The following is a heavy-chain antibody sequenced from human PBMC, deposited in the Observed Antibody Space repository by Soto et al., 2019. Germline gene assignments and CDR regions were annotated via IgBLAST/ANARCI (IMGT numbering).Heavy chain of an antibody. J-gene: IGHJ6*02. Sequence: QVQLQESGPGLVKPSETLSLTCTVSGGSISSYYWSWIRQSPGKGLEWIGYIHYSGSTKSNPSLKSRVSISDDTSRNQVSLKLSSVTTADSAVYFCARARYQLLHPYYYGMDIWGQGTTVTVSS. V-gene: IGHV4-59*01. CDR2: IHYSGST. CDR1: GGSISSYY. CDR3: ARARYQLLHPYYYGMDI. D-gene: IGHD2-2*01.